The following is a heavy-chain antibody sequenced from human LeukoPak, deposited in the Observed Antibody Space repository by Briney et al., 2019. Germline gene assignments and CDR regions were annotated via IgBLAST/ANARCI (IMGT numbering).Heavy chain of an antibody. Sequence: ASVKVSCKASGYTFTSYAIQWVRHAPGQGLEWMGWINTGTGDTKYSQRFQGRVTITRDTSASTAYMELSSLRSEDTAVYYCARDPRSGYHDYWGQGTLVTVSS. V-gene: IGHV1-3*04. CDR2: INTGTGDT. CDR3: ARDPRSGYHDY. CDR1: GYTFTSYA. J-gene: IGHJ4*02. D-gene: IGHD3-22*01.